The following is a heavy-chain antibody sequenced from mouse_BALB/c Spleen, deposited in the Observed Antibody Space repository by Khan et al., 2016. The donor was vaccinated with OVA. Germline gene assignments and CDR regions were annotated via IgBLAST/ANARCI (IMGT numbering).Heavy chain of an antibody. J-gene: IGHJ2*01. V-gene: IGHV1-5*01. CDR1: GYSFASYW. CDR3: TRSYDSYDFDY. D-gene: IGHD2-4*01. Sequence: VQLQQSGTVLARPGASVKMSCKASGYSFASYWMHWIKQRPGQGLEWIGTIYPGISDTRYNQKFKGKATLTAVSSASTAYMDFSSLTNEDSAVYDVTRSYDSYDFDYWGQGTTLTVSS. CDR2: IYPGISDT.